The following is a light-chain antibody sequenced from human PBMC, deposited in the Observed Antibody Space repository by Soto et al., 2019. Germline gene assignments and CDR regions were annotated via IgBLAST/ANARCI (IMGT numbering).Light chain of an antibody. Sequence: EIVLTQSPGTLSLSPGERATLSCRASQSVDSTYLAWYQQKPDQSPRLLIYATSTRAAGVPARFSGSGYGTDFTLTISSLQSEDFAVYYCQQYNIWRSITFGQGTRLEIK. CDR3: QQYNIWRSIT. J-gene: IGKJ5*01. V-gene: IGKV3-15*01. CDR2: ATS. CDR1: QSVDSTY.